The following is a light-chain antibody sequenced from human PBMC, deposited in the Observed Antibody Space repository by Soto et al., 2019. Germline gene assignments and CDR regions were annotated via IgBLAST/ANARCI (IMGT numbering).Light chain of an antibody. V-gene: IGKV1-5*03. Sequence: DIQMTQSPSTLSASVGDRVTITCRASQSISSWLVWYQQKPGKAPKLLIYKASTLESGVPSRFSGSGSGTEFTLTISSLHPDDFATYYCQQYSTYWTFGQGTKV. J-gene: IGKJ1*01. CDR3: QQYSTYWT. CDR2: KAS. CDR1: QSISSW.